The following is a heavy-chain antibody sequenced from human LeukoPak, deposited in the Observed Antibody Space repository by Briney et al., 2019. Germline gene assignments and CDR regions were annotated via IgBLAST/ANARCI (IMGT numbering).Heavy chain of an antibody. CDR3: ARDEVYGEQYYFDY. D-gene: IGHD4/OR15-4a*01. Sequence: GGSLRLSCAASGFTFSTYAMNWVRQAPGKGLEWVSSISGSGGSTYYADSVKGRFTISRDTSKNTLYLQMNSLRADDTAVYYCARDEVYGEQYYFDYWGQGTLVTVSS. V-gene: IGHV3-23*01. CDR1: GFTFSTYA. CDR2: ISGSGGST. J-gene: IGHJ4*02.